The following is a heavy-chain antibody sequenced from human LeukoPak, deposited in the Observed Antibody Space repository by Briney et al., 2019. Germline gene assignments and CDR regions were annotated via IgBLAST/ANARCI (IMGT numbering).Heavy chain of an antibody. CDR1: GFTLSSYG. Sequence: KTGGSLRLSCAASGFTLSSYGMNWVRQAPGKRLEWVSFISSSSSYIYYADSVKGRFTISRDNAKNSLYMQMNSLRAEDTAVYYCARSIWTITMVRGANTRGVDYWGQGTLVTVSS. J-gene: IGHJ4*02. V-gene: IGHV3-21*01. D-gene: IGHD3-10*01. CDR2: ISSSSSYI. CDR3: ARSIWTITMVRGANTRGVDY.